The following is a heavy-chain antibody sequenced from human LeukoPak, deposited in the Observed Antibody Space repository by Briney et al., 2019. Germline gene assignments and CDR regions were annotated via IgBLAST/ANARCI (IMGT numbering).Heavy chain of an antibody. J-gene: IGHJ4*02. D-gene: IGHD6-19*01. CDR1: GGSISCYY. CDR2: IYTSGST. Sequence: SETLSPTCTVSGGSISCYYWSWIRQPAGKGLEWIGRIYTSGSTNYNPSLKSRVIMSVDTSKNQFSLKLSSVTAADTAVYYCARDRSGWYVAVYFDYWGQGTLVTVSS. V-gene: IGHV4-4*07. CDR3: ARDRSGWYVAVYFDY.